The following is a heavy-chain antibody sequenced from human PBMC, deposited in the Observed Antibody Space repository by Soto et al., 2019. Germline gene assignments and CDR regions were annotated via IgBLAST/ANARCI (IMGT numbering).Heavy chain of an antibody. CDR3: ARESGYDHTYYYGMDV. CDR2: INAGNGNT. CDR1: GYTFTSYA. J-gene: IGHJ6*02. Sequence: ASVKVSCKASGYTFTSYAMHWVRQAPGHRLEWMGWINAGNGNTKYSQKFQGRVTITRDTSASTAYMELSSLRSEDTAVYYCARESGYDHTYYYGMDVWGQGTKVTVSS. D-gene: IGHD5-12*01. V-gene: IGHV1-3*01.